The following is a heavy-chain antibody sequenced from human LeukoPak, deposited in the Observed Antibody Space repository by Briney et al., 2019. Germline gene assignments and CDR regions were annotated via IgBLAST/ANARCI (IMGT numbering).Heavy chain of an antibody. CDR1: GFTFSSYA. CDR3: AKERYYDSTLDP. J-gene: IGHJ5*02. V-gene: IGHV3-23*01. CDR2: IGGSGGST. D-gene: IGHD3-22*01. Sequence: TGGSLRLSGAASGFTFSSYAMSWVRQAPGKGLEWVSAIGGSGGSTYYADSVKGRFTISRDNSKNTLYLQMNSLRAEDTAVYYCAKERYYDSTLDPWGQGTLVTVSS.